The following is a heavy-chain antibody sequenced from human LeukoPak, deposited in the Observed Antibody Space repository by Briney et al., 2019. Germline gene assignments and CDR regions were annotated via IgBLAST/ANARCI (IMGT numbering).Heavy chain of an antibody. J-gene: IGHJ4*02. D-gene: IGHD6-13*01. CDR2: ISSSSYI. Sequence: GSLRLSCAASGFTFSSYSMNWVRQAPGKGLEWVSSISSSSYIYYADSVKGRFTISRDNSKNTLYLQMNSLRAEDTAVYYCAKVGGGIAALADWGQGTLVTVSS. CDR3: AKVGGGIAALAD. V-gene: IGHV3-21*01. CDR1: GFTFSSYS.